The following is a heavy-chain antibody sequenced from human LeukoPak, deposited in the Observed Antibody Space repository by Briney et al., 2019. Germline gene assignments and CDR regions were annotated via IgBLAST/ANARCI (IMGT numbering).Heavy chain of an antibody. CDR1: GGTFSSYA. J-gene: IGHJ4*02. D-gene: IGHD6-19*01. CDR2: IIPIFGTA. CDR3: AASGTYSSGWPRGYFDY. V-gene: IGHV1-69*13. Sequence: GASVKVSCKASGGTFSSYAISWVRQAPGQGLEWMGGIIPIFGTANYAQKFQGRVTITADESTSTAYMELSSLRSEDTAVYYCAASGTYSSGWPRGYFDYWGQGTLVTVSS.